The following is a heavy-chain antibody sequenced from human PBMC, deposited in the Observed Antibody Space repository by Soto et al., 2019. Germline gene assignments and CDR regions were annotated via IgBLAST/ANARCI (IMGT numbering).Heavy chain of an antibody. D-gene: IGHD5-18*01. CDR1: GGTFSSYA. V-gene: IGHV1-69*13. J-gene: IGHJ4*02. CDR2: IIPIFGTA. Sequence: ASVKVSCKASGGTFSSYAISWVRQAPGQGLEWMGGIIPIFGTANYAQKFQGRVTITADESTSTAYMELSSLRSEDTAVYYCAQGGVDTAMVTPITLDYWGQGTLVTVSS. CDR3: AQGGVDTAMVTPITLDY.